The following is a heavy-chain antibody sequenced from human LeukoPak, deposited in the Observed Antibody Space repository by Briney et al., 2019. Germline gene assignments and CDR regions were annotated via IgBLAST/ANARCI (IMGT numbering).Heavy chain of an antibody. V-gene: IGHV4-39*01. Sequence: SETLSLTCTVSGGPISGSSYYWGWIRQPPGKGLEWIGSIYYSGSTSYNPSLKSRVTISLDTSKNQFSLKLGSVTAADTAVYYCARNASDSGTSYFDYWGQGTLVTVSS. CDR2: IYYSGST. CDR3: ARNASDSGTSYFDY. CDR1: GGPISGSSYY. D-gene: IGHD1-26*01. J-gene: IGHJ4*02.